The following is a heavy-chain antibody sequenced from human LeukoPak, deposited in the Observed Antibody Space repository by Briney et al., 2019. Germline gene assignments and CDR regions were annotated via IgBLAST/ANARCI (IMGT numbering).Heavy chain of an antibody. CDR1: GYTFTGYY. D-gene: IGHD2-2*01. V-gene: IGHV1-8*02. CDR2: MNPNSGNT. Sequence: RASVKVSCKASGYTFTGYYMHWVRQATGQGLEWMGWMNPNSGNTGYAQKFQGRVTMTRNTSISTAYMELSSLRSEDTAVYYCARGALLCSSTSCYDYWGQGTLVTVSS. CDR3: ARGALLCSSTSCYDY. J-gene: IGHJ4*02.